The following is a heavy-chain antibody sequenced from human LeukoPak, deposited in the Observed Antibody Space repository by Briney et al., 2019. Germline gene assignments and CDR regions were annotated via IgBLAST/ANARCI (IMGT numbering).Heavy chain of an antibody. CDR2: INWNGGST. V-gene: IGHV3-20*01. CDR3: ARDLGSSWTGHWFDP. CDR1: GFTFDDYG. J-gene: IGHJ5*02. Sequence: GSLRLSCAASGFTFDDYGMSWVRQAPGKGLEWVSGINWNGGSTGYADSVKGRFTISRDNAKNSLYLQMNSLRAEDTALYHCARDLGSSWTGHWFDPWGQGTLVTVSS. D-gene: IGHD6-13*01.